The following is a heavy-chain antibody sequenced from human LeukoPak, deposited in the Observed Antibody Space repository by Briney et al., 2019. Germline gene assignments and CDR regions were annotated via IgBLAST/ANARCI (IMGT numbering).Heavy chain of an antibody. CDR1: GFTFSSYG. V-gene: IGHV3-30*02. CDR3: AKGYSGSYLGTIDY. Sequence: PGRSLRLSCVASGFTFSSYGMHWVRQAPGKGLEWVAFIRYDGSNKYYADSVKGRFTISRDNSKNTLYLQMNSLRAEDTAVYYCAKGYSGSYLGTIDYWGQGTLVTVSS. J-gene: IGHJ4*02. D-gene: IGHD1-26*01. CDR2: IRYDGSNK.